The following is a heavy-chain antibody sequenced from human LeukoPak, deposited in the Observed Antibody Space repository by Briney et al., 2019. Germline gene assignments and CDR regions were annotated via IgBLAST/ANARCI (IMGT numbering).Heavy chain of an antibody. V-gene: IGHV1-69*13. J-gene: IGHJ6*03. Sequence: SVKVSCKASGGTFSSYAISWVRQAPGQGLEWMGGIIPIFGTANYAQKFQGRVTITADESTSTAYMELSSLRSEDTAVYYCARASLRFLEWSPLWDYMDVWGKGTTVTVSS. D-gene: IGHD3-3*01. CDR2: IIPIFGTA. CDR1: GGTFSSYA. CDR3: ARASLRFLEWSPLWDYMDV.